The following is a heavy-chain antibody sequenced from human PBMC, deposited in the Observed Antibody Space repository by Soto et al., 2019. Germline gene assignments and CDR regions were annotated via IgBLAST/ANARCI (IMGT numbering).Heavy chain of an antibody. CDR1: GFTFSSYA. CDR2: ISGSGGST. V-gene: IGHV3-23*01. Sequence: GGSLRLSCAASGFTFSSYAMSWVRQAPGKGLEWVSAISGSGGSTYYADSVKGRFTISRDNSKNTLYLQMNSLRAEDTAVYYCANPSSSVDAFDIWGKGTRVTVS. D-gene: IGHD6-6*01. CDR3: ANPSSSVDAFDI. J-gene: IGHJ3*02.